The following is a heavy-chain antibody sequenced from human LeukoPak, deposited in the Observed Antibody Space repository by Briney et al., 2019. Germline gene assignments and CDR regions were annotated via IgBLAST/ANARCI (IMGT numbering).Heavy chain of an antibody. Sequence: GESLKISCKGSGYIFTSYWIGWVRQMPGKGLEWMGIIYPTNSDTRYSPSFQGQVTISADKSITTAYLQWSSPKASDTAMYYCVLRRDGYKDWGQGTLVTVSS. J-gene: IGHJ4*02. V-gene: IGHV5-51*01. CDR3: VLRRDGYKD. CDR1: GYIFTSYW. CDR2: IYPTNSDT. D-gene: IGHD5-24*01.